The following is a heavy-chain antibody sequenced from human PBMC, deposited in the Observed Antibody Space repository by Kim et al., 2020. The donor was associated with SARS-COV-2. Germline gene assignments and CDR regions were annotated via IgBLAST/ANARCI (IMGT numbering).Heavy chain of an antibody. J-gene: IGHJ4*02. CDR3: ARGPLRGYSHGNFDY. D-gene: IGHD5-18*01. V-gene: IGHV4-59*11. CDR2: IYYSGST. Sequence: SETLSLTCTVSGGSISSHYWSWIRQPPGKGLEWLGYIYYSGSTNYNPSLKSRVTISVDTSKNQFSLNLSSVTAADTAVYYCARGPLRGYSHGNFDYWGQGTLVTVSS. CDR1: GGSISSHY.